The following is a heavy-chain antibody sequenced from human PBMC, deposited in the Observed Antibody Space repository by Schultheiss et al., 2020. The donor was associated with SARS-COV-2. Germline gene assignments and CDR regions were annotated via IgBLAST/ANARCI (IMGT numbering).Heavy chain of an antibody. V-gene: IGHV3-23*01. CDR3: ARDQAAAGTNWFDP. CDR1: GFTFGDYA. CDR2: ISGSGGST. D-gene: IGHD6-13*01. Sequence: GGSLRLSCTASGFTFGDYAMSWVRQAPGKGLEWVSAISGSGGSTYYADSVKGRFTISRDNAKNSLYLQMNSLRAEDTAVYYCARDQAAAGTNWFDPWGQGTLVTVSS. J-gene: IGHJ5*02.